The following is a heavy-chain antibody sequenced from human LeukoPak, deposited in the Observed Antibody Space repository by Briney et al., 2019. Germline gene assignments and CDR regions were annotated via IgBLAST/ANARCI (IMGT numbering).Heavy chain of an antibody. J-gene: IGHJ6*02. D-gene: IGHD4-17*01. CDR3: ARPLAPTVTRYRMDV. CDR2: IIPIFGRA. Sequence: GASVKVSCKGSGGTFISYGISWVRQAPGQGLEWMGGIIPIFGRANYAQKFQGRVTITADESTSTAYMELSSLRSEDTAVYYCARPLAPTVTRYRMDVWGQGTTVTVSS. CDR1: GGTFISYG. V-gene: IGHV1-69*13.